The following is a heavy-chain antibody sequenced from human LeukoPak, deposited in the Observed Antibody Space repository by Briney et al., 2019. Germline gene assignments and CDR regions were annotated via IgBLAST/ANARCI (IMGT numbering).Heavy chain of an antibody. Sequence: GASVKVSCKASGYTFTGHYLNWLRQAPGQALEWMVRINPNSGDTKYADKFQGRVIMTRDTSTSTAYMELNGLRSNDTASYYCASDMWELPSDYYYDYWGQGTLVTVSS. V-gene: IGHV1-2*06. CDR3: ASDMWELPSDYYYDY. CDR2: INPNSGDT. D-gene: IGHD1-26*01. J-gene: IGHJ4*02. CDR1: GYTFTGHY.